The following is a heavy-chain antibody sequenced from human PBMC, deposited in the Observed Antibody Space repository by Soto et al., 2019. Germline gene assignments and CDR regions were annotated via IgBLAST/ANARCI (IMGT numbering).Heavy chain of an antibody. V-gene: IGHV4-39*01. CDR1: GGSISSSSYY. J-gene: IGHJ6*02. CDR2: IYYSGRT. D-gene: IGHD3-16*01. CDR3: ARLSFGYDMDV. Sequence: SETLSLTCTVSGGSISSSSYYWGWIRQPPGKGLEWIGSIYYSGRTYYNPSLKSRVTISVDTSKNQFSLNLSSVSAADTALYYCARLSFGYDMDVWGQGTTVTVSS.